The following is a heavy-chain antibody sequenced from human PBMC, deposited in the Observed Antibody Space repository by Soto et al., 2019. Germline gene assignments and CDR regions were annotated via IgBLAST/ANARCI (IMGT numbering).Heavy chain of an antibody. CDR3: ARQTAVAGSFDY. J-gene: IGHJ4*02. V-gene: IGHV1-46*01. Sequence: QVQLVQSGAEVKKPGASVKVSCKASGYTFTSYYMHWVRQAPGQGLDWMGIINPSGGSTSYAQKFQGRVTITRDPSTSTVYMELSSLISEDTAVYYCARQTAVAGSFDYWGQGTLVTVSS. CDR2: INPSGGST. D-gene: IGHD6-19*01. CDR1: GYTFTSYY.